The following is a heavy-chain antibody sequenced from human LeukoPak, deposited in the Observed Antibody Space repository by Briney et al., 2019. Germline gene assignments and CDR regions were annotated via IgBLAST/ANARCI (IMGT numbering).Heavy chain of an antibody. J-gene: IGHJ5*02. D-gene: IGHD6-13*01. CDR1: GGSFSGYY. V-gene: IGHV4-34*01. Sequence: KASETLSLTCAVYGGSFSGYYWSWIRQPPGKGLEWIGEINHSGSTNYNPSLKSRVTISVDTSKNQFSLKLSSVTAADTAVYYCARRGISFAVRRDWFDPWGQGTLVTVSS. CDR3: ARRGISFAVRRDWFDP. CDR2: INHSGST.